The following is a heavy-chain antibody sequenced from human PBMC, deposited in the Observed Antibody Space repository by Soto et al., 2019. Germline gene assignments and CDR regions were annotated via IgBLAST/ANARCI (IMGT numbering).Heavy chain of an antibody. V-gene: IGHV3-15*01. CDR2: IKSKTDGGTT. Sequence: EVQLVESGGGLVKPGGSLRLSCAASGFTFSNAWMSWVRQAPGKGLEWVGRIKSKTDGGTTDYAAPVKGRFTISRDDSKNRMYLQMTSLRIEDTAVYYCTTDWSQYYDFWSGYYTVSSDYGMDVWGQGTTVTVSS. CDR3: TTDWSQYYDFWSGYYTVSSDYGMDV. J-gene: IGHJ6*02. CDR1: GFTFSNAW. D-gene: IGHD3-3*01.